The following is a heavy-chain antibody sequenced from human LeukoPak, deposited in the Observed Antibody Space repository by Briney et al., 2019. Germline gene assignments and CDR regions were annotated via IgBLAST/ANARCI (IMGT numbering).Heavy chain of an antibody. D-gene: IGHD6-19*01. J-gene: IGHJ4*02. CDR1: GFTFSSYA. CDR2: ISYDGSNK. Sequence: GGSLRLSCAASGFTFSSYAMHWVRQAPGKGLEWAAVISYDGSNKYYADSVKGRFTISRDNSKNTLYLQMNSLRAEDTAVYYCARVSRFSGIAVADLDYWGQGTLVTVSS. CDR3: ARVSRFSGIAVADLDY. V-gene: IGHV3-30*04.